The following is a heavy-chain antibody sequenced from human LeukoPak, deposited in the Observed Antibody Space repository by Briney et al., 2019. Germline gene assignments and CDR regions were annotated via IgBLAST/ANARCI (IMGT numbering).Heavy chain of an antibody. Sequence: ASVKVSCKASGYTFTSYDINWVRQATGQGLEWMGWMNPNSGNTGYAQKFQGRVTITRNTSISTAYMELSSLRSEDTAVYYCARIVSGSGWLYSGAKTNWFDPWGQGTLVTVSS. CDR3: ARIVSGSGWLYSGAKTNWFDP. CDR2: MNPNSGNT. D-gene: IGHD6-19*01. CDR1: GYTFTSYD. V-gene: IGHV1-8*03. J-gene: IGHJ5*02.